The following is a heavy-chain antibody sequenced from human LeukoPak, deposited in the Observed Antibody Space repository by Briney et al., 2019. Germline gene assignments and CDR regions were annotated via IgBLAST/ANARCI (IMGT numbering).Heavy chain of an antibody. Sequence: SETPSLTCTVSGGSISSSSYYWGWIRQPPGKGLEWIGSIYYSGSTYYNPSLKSRVTISVDTSKNQFSLKLSSVTAADSAVYYCAPFLLRGAYFDYWGQGTLVTVSS. CDR1: GGSISSSSYY. CDR3: APFLLRGAYFDY. J-gene: IGHJ4*02. V-gene: IGHV4-39*05. CDR2: IYYSGST. D-gene: IGHD3-16*01.